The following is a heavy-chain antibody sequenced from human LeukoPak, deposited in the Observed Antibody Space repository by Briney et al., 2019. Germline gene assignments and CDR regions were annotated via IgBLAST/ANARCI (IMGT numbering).Heavy chain of an antibody. CDR3: ATLLWYAFDI. CDR1: GFTVSSNY. CDR2: IYSGGST. D-gene: IGHD3-10*01. Sequence: PGGSLRLSCAASGFTVSSNYMSWVRQAPGKGLEWVSVIYSGGSTYYADSVRGRFTISRDNSKNTLYLQMNSLRAEDTAVYYCATLLWYAFDIWGQGTMVTVSS. V-gene: IGHV3-53*05. J-gene: IGHJ3*02.